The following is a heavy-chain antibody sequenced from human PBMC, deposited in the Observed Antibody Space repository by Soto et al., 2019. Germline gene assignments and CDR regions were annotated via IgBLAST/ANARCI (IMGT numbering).Heavy chain of an antibody. CDR1: GYSFTSYW. CDR3: ARQPSIAVAGGRWFDP. D-gene: IGHD6-19*01. Sequence: PGESLKISCKGSGYSFTSYWIGWVHQMPGKGLERMGIIYPGDSDTRYSPSFQGQVTISADKSISTAYLQWSSLKASDTAMYYCARQPSIAVAGGRWFDPWGQGTLVTVSS. CDR2: IYPGDSDT. V-gene: IGHV5-51*07. J-gene: IGHJ5*02.